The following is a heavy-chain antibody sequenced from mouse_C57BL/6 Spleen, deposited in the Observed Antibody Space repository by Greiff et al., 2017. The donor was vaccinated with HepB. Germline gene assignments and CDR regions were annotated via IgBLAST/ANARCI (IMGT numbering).Heavy chain of an antibody. D-gene: IGHD3-1*01. CDR2: IDPSDSYT. CDR1: GYTFTSYW. CDR3: ARVSVGWLAY. V-gene: IGHV1-50*01. Sequence: QVQLQQPGAELVKPGASVKLSCKASGYTFTSYWMQWVKQRPGQGLEWIGEIDPSDSYTNYNQKFKGKATLTVDTSSSTAYMQLSSLTSEDSAVYYCARVSVGWLAYWGQGTRVTVYA. J-gene: IGHJ3*01.